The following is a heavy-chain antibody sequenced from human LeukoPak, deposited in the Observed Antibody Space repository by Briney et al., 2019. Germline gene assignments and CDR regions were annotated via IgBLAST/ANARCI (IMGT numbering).Heavy chain of an antibody. D-gene: IGHD3-10*01. Sequence: ASVNVSCKASVYTFTGYYMQWVRQAPGQGREWLGWINPNSGGKNYAQKFQGRVTMTRDTSISTAYMELSRLRSADTAVYYCARGFTVRGAIYYYMDVWGKGTTVTVSS. CDR1: VYTFTGYY. CDR3: ARGFTVRGAIYYYMDV. V-gene: IGHV1-2*02. CDR2: INPNSGGK. J-gene: IGHJ6*03.